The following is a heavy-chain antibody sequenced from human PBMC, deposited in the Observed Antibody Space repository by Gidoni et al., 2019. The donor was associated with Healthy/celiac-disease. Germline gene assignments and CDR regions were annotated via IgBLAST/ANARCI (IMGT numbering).Heavy chain of an antibody. CDR3: ATPITMIVVVRDY. V-gene: IGHV3-23*01. J-gene: IGHJ4*02. CDR1: GFPFSSYA. Sequence: EVQLLESGGGLVQPGGSLRLPCPASGFPFSSYAMSWVRQAPGKGLEWVSAISGSGGSTYYADSVKGRFTISRDNSKNTLYLQMNSQRAEDTAVYYCATPITMIVVVRDYWGQGTLVTVSS. CDR2: ISGSGGST. D-gene: IGHD3-22*01.